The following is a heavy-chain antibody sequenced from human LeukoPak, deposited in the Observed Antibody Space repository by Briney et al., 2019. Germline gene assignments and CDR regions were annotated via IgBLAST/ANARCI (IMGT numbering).Heavy chain of an antibody. Sequence: PGGSLRLSCAASGFTFSSYAMHWVRQAPGKGLEWVAVISYDGSNKYYADSVKGRFTISRDNSKNTLYLQMNSLRAKDTAVYYCARDPADDYGDYFDYWGQGTLVTVSS. CDR3: ARDPADDYGDYFDY. V-gene: IGHV3-30-3*01. J-gene: IGHJ4*02. D-gene: IGHD4-17*01. CDR1: GFTFSSYA. CDR2: ISYDGSNK.